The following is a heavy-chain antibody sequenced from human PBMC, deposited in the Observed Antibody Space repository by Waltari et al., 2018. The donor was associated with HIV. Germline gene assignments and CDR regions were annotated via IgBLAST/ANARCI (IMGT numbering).Heavy chain of an antibody. CDR2: ITSSGGRT. J-gene: IGHJ4*02. D-gene: IGHD6-19*01. Sequence: VQMLESGGDLVQPGGSLRLSCAVSGLNFATSGLGWVRQAPGKGLGWMSAITSSGGRTYYAESVKGRFIISRDNSKKTVTLQLKNLRLGDTARYYCATCNIGSGWYLKSPIRIWGQGTLVTVS. CDR3: ATCNIGSGWYLKSPIRI. V-gene: IGHV3-23*01. CDR1: GLNFATSG.